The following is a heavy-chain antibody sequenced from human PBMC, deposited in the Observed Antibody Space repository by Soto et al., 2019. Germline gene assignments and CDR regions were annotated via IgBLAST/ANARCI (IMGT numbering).Heavy chain of an antibody. CDR1: GFTFSSYG. V-gene: IGHV3-30*18. Sequence: QVQLVESGGGVVQPGRSLRLSCAASGFTFSSYGMHWVRQAPGKGLEWVAVISYDGSNKYYADSVKGRFTISRDNSKNTLYLQMNSLRAEDTAVYYCAKDLNRWLRSTRDAFDIWGQGTMVTVSS. J-gene: IGHJ3*02. CDR2: ISYDGSNK. D-gene: IGHD5-12*01. CDR3: AKDLNRWLRSTRDAFDI.